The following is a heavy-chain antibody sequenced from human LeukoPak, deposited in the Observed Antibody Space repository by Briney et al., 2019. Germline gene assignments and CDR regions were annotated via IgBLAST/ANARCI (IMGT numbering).Heavy chain of an antibody. V-gene: IGHV3-21*01. D-gene: IGHD6-19*01. CDR1: GFTFSSYS. CDR2: ISSSSSYI. Sequence: GGSLRLSCAASGFTFSSYSMNWVRQAPGKGLEWVSSISSSSSYIYYADSVRGRFTISRDNAKNSLYVQMNSLRAEDTAVYYCAREVAKYSSGWEGGFDYWGQGTLVTVSS. J-gene: IGHJ4*02. CDR3: AREVAKYSSGWEGGFDY.